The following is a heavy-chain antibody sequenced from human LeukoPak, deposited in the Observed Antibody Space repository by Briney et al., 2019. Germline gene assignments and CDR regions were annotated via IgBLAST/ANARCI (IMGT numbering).Heavy chain of an antibody. J-gene: IGHJ6*03. CDR1: GGSFSGYY. Sequence: SETLSLTCAVYGGSFSGYYWSWIRQPPGKGLEWIGEINHSGSTNYNPSLKSRVTISVDTSKNQFSLKLSSVTAADTAVYYCAGAVNPSTWYYMDVWGKGTTVTVSS. CDR2: INHSGST. V-gene: IGHV4-34*01. CDR3: AGAVNPSTWYYMDV. D-gene: IGHD2/OR15-2a*01.